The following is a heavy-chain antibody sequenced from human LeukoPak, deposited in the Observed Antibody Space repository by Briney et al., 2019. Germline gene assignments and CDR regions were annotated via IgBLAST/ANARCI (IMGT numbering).Heavy chain of an antibody. CDR1: GFTFSSYA. CDR3: ARGGVVNYYDSSGVQPPEFDY. CDR2: ISSSSSTI. D-gene: IGHD3-22*01. V-gene: IGHV3-48*01. J-gene: IGHJ4*02. Sequence: PGGSLRLSCAASGFTFSSYAMSWVRQAPGKGLEWVSYISSSSSTIYYADSVKGRFTISRDNAKNSLYLQMNSLRAEDTAVYYCARGGVVNYYDSSGVQPPEFDYWGQGTLVTVSS.